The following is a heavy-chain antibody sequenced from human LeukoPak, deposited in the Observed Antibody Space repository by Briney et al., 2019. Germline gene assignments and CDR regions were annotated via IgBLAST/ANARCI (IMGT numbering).Heavy chain of an antibody. CDR2: IYYSGST. J-gene: IGHJ5*02. CDR1: GGSISSSSYY. CDR3: ARLSIFQQLVQGGWFDP. D-gene: IGHD6-13*01. V-gene: IGHV4-39*07. Sequence: SETLSLTCTVSGGSISSSSYYWGWIRQPPGKGLEWIGSIYYSGSTYYNPSLKSRVTISVDTSKNQFSLKLSSVTAADTAVYYCARLSIFQQLVQGGWFDPWGQGTLVTVSS.